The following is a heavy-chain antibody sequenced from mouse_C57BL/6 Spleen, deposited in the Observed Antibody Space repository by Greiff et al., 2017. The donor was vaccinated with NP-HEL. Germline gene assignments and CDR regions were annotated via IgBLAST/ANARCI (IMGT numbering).Heavy chain of an antibody. J-gene: IGHJ2*01. CDR2: ISSGGSYT. Sequence: EVKLEESGGDLVKPGGSLKLSCAASGFTFSSYGMSWVRQTPDKRLEWVATISSGGSYTYYPDSVKGRFTISRDNAKNTLYMQMSSLTSEDTAMYYCARHDYGSRYFDYWGQGTTLTVSS. D-gene: IGHD1-1*01. CDR1: GFTFSSYG. CDR3: ARHDYGSRYFDY. V-gene: IGHV5-6*02.